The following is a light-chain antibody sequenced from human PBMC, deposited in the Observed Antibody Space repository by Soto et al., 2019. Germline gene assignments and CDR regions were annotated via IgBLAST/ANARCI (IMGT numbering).Light chain of an antibody. CDR2: GNH. Sequence: QSVLTQPPSVSGAPGQRVTISCTGSSSNIGAGSDAHWYQQLPGTAPKLLIYGNHNRPSGVPDRFSGSKSGTSASLAITGLRAEDEADYYCQSYDTSLSGWVFGGGTKLTVL. V-gene: IGLV1-40*01. CDR3: QSYDTSLSGWV. J-gene: IGLJ3*02. CDR1: SSNIGAGSD.